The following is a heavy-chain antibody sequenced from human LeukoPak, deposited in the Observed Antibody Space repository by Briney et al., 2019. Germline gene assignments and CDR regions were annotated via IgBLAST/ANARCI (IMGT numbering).Heavy chain of an antibody. CDR1: GGTFSSYA. D-gene: IGHD3-3*01. J-gene: IGHJ4*02. CDR2: IIPIFGTA. Sequence: SVKVSCKASGGTFSSYAISWVRQAPGQGLEWMGRIIPIFGTANYAQKFQGRVTITTDESTSTAYMELSSLRSDDTAVYYCARDRDFWSGYLFDYWGQGTLVTVSS. V-gene: IGHV1-69*05. CDR3: ARDRDFWSGYLFDY.